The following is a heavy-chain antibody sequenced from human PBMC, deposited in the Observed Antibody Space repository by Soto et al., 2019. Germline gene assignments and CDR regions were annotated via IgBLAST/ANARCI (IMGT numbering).Heavy chain of an antibody. V-gene: IGHV1-8*01. Sequence: VKVCCKDSGYNFTNNEIKWVRHLAGQGLEGMGWMNPYSGNTGYARTSHGRVTMPRHHSITTAYMELTSLRSADTAVYYRVRAPLDYYSADYFDNWGQGTLVTVSS. CDR1: GYNFTNNE. CDR3: VRAPLDYYSADYFDN. J-gene: IGHJ4*02. D-gene: IGHD2-21*01. CDR2: MNPYSGNT.